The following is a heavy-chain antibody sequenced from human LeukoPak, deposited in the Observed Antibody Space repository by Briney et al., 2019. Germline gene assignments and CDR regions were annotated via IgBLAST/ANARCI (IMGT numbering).Heavy chain of an antibody. Sequence: SVKVSCKASGYTFTGYYMHWVRQAPGQGLEWMGGIIPIFGTANYAQKFQGKVTITADESTSTAYMELSSLRSEDTAIYYCARGWDYDSGGRPTAYVYWGQGTLVSVSS. V-gene: IGHV1-69*13. CDR1: GYTFTGYY. CDR2: IIPIFGTA. J-gene: IGHJ4*02. D-gene: IGHD3-22*01. CDR3: ARGWDYDSGGRPTAYVY.